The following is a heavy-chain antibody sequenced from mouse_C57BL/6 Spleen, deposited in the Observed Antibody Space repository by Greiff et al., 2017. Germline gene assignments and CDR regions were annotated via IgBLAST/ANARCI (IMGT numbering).Heavy chain of an antibody. CDR1: GYTFTSYW. CDR2: IDPSDSET. D-gene: IGHD3-2*02. CDR3: ARWGYSSDPYYFDY. V-gene: IGHV1-52*01. Sequence: QVQLQQPGAELVRPGSSVKLSCKASGYTFTSYWMHWVKQRPIQGLEWIGNIDPSDSETHYNQKFKDKATLTVDKSSSTAYMQLSSLTSEDSAVYYCARWGYSSDPYYFDYWGQGTTLTVSS. J-gene: IGHJ2*01.